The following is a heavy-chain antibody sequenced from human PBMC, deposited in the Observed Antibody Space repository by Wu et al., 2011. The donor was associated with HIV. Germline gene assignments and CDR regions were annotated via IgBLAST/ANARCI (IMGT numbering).Heavy chain of an antibody. CDR2: FTPVFGTS. CDR1: GGAFGSFV. V-gene: IGHV1-69*14. CDR3: ARDRLGSSAIGAFDI. D-gene: IGHD2-2*01. J-gene: IGHJ3*02. Sequence: QVQLVQSGAEVKKPGSSVRVSCKASGGAFGSFVINWVRLAPGQGLEWMGVFTPVFGTSTYAQKFQGRVTFTADKSTSTVYMDLSLKGDDTAVYFCARDRLGSSAIGAFDIWGQGTLVTVSA.